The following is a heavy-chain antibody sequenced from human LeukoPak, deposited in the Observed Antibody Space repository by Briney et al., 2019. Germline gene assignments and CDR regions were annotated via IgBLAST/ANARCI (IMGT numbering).Heavy chain of an antibody. CDR1: VAPISGYD. CDR3: GRVTGYVMENYFDY. D-gene: IGHD6-13*01. Sequence: PSGTLSPTCQAPVAPISGYDSSWTRQPPGKGLEWIGFIYYSGSTNYKPSLKSRVTISVDTSNNQYSLRLSSVTAADTAVYYCGRVTGYVMENYFDYWGQGTLVSVSS. J-gene: IGHJ4*02. CDR2: IYYSGST. V-gene: IGHV4-59*01.